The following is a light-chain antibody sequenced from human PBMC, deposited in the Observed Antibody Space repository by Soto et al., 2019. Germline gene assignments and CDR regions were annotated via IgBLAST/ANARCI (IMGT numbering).Light chain of an antibody. CDR2: GAS. CDR3: QQRSNWPPSIT. Sequence: VLSQSPCTLSLSPGERATLSCRASQSVSSGHLAWYQQKPGQAPRLLIFGASSRATGIPDRFSGSGSGTDFTLTISSLEPEDFAVYYCQQRSNWPPSITFGQGTRLAIK. V-gene: IGKV3D-20*02. J-gene: IGKJ5*01. CDR1: QSVSSGH.